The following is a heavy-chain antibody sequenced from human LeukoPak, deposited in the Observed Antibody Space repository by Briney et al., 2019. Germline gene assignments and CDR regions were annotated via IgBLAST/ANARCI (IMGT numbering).Heavy chain of an antibody. CDR3: AREGIYGSGSYSTNWFDP. Sequence: SETLSLTCAVYGGSFSGYYWSWIRQPPGKGLEWIGKINHSGSTNYNPSLKSRVTISVDTSRNQFSLKLSSVTAADTAVYYCAREGIYGSGSYSTNWFDPWGQGTLVTVSS. J-gene: IGHJ5*02. D-gene: IGHD3-10*01. V-gene: IGHV4-34*01. CDR2: INHSGST. CDR1: GGSFSGYY.